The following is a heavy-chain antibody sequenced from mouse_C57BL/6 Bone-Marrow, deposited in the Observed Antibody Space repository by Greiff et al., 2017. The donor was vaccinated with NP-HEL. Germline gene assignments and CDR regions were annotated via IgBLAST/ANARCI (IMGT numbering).Heavy chain of an antibody. CDR2: IYPRSGNT. J-gene: IGHJ2*01. V-gene: IGHV1-81*01. CDR1: GYTFTSYG. D-gene: IGHD1-1*01. Sequence: VKLVESGAELARPGASVKLSCKASGYTFTSYGISWVKQRTGQGLEWIGEIYPRSGNTYYNEKFKGKATLTADKSSSTAYMELRSLTSEDSAVYFCARGGYYYGSTDYWGQGTTLTVSS. CDR3: ARGGYYYGSTDY.